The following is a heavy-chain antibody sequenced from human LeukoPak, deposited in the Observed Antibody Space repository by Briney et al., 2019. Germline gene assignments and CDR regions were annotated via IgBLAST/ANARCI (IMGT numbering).Heavy chain of an antibody. CDR3: AKEPPAASIAAAGSRGHTLPRN. CDR1: GFTFSSYA. CDR2: ISGSGGST. D-gene: IGHD6-13*01. Sequence: GRSLRLSCAASGFTFSSYAMSWVRQAPGKGLEWVSAISGSGGSTYYADSVKGRFTISRDNSKNTLYLQMNSLRAEDTAVYYCAKEPPAASIAAAGSRGHTLPRNWGQGTLVTVSS. V-gene: IGHV3-23*01. J-gene: IGHJ4*02.